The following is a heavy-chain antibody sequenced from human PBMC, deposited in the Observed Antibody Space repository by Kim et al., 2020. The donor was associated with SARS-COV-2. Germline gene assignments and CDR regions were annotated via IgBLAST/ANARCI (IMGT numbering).Heavy chain of an antibody. J-gene: IGHJ4*02. V-gene: IGHV3-7*01. CDR3: ATSSWSASDF. CDR2: INEAGGEK. CDR1: GFTFTNYW. Sequence: GGSLRLSCAASGFTFTNYWMIWVRQAPGKGLEWVANINEAGGEKYYVASVRGRFTISRDNAKNTVYLRMNILRAEDTALYYCATSSWSASDFWGQGTLVTVSS. D-gene: IGHD3-3*01.